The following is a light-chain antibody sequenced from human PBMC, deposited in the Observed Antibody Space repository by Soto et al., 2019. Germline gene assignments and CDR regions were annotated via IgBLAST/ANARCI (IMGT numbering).Light chain of an antibody. CDR3: QQYYNSPSFT. CDR2: WAS. V-gene: IGKV4-1*01. J-gene: IGKJ3*01. Sequence: DIVMTQSPDSLAVSLGERATINCKSSQSVLYNSNNKNYLAWYQQQPGQPPKLIIYWASTRESGVPDRFSGSGSGTDFALTISSLQAEDVAVYYCQQYYNSPSFTFGPGTKVDIK. CDR1: QSVLYNSNNKNY.